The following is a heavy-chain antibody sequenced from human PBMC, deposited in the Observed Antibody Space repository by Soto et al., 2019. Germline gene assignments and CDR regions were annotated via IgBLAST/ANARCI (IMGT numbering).Heavy chain of an antibody. Sequence: GGSLRLSCAASGFTFSSYWMSWVRQAPGKGLEWVANIKQDGSEKYYVDSVKGRFTISIDNAKNSLYLQMNSLRAEDTAVYYCARDQHGSYYYYMDVWGKGTTVTVSS. CDR1: GFTFSSYW. J-gene: IGHJ6*03. CDR3: ARDQHGSYYYYMDV. V-gene: IGHV3-7*01. D-gene: IGHD3-10*01. CDR2: IKQDGSEK.